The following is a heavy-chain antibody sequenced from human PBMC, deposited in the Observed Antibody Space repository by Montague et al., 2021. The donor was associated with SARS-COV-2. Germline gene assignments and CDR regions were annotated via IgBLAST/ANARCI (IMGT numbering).Heavy chain of an antibody. Sequence: SLRLSCAASGFIFEDYATHWVRQAPGKGLEWVSGISWNSGSIAYADSVKGRFTISRENAKNSLYLQMSSLRPEDTALYYCTKDGGHSSGYYYEGGFDSWGQGTPVTVSS. CDR2: ISWNSGSI. V-gene: IGHV3-9*01. D-gene: IGHD3-22*01. CDR1: GFIFEDYA. J-gene: IGHJ4*02. CDR3: TKDGGHSSGYYYEGGFDS.